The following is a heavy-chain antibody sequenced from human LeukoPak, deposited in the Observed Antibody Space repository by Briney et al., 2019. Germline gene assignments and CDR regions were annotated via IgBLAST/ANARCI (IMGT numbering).Heavy chain of an antibody. CDR3: ASWAGNTQSDSWSGPFDY. D-gene: IGHD3-3*01. Sequence: GGSLRLSCAASGFSFSDYNMNWVRQAPGKGLEWVSSITGRSSYTHNADSVKGRFTISRDNTKNSLFLQMNSLRVEDTAVYYCASWAGNTQSDSWSGPFDYWGQGSLVTVSS. J-gene: IGHJ4*02. CDR1: GFSFSDYN. CDR2: ITGRSSYT. V-gene: IGHV3-21*01.